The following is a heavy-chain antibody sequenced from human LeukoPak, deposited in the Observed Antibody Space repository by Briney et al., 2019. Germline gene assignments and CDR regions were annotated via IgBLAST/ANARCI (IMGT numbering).Heavy chain of an antibody. D-gene: IGHD2-21*02. J-gene: IGHJ6*03. V-gene: IGHV3-21*04. CDR2: ISSSSSYI. CDR1: GFTFSSYS. CDR3: AKESEYCGGDCIYYMDV. Sequence: GGSLRLSCAASGFTFSSYSMNWVRQAPGKGLEWVSFISSSSSYIYYADSVKGRFTISRDNSKNTLYLQMNSLRAEDTAVYYCAKESEYCGGDCIYYMDVWGKGTTVTVSS.